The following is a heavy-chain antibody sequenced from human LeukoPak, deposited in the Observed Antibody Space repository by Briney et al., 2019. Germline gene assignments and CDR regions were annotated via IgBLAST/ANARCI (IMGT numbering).Heavy chain of an antibody. V-gene: IGHV1-2*02. CDR3: ARGVASFGIWSAVQRADMDV. J-gene: IGHJ6*03. Sequence: ASVKVSCKASGYTFTGYYMHWVRQAPGQGLEWMGWINPNSGGTNYAQKFQGRVTMTRDTSISTAYMELSRLRSDDTAVYYCARGVASFGIWSAVQRADMDVWGKGTTVTVSS. CDR2: INPNSGGT. D-gene: IGHD3-3*01. CDR1: GYTFTGYY.